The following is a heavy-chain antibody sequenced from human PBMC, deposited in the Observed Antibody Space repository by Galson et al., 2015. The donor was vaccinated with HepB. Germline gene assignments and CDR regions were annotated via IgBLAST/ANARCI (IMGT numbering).Heavy chain of an antibody. V-gene: IGHV3-74*03. D-gene: IGHD3-9*01. J-gene: IGHJ4*02. CDR3: VRSRYFTFQRDY. CDR1: GLTFSGYR. Sequence: SLRLSCAASGLTFSGYRTHWVRQAPGKGLVWVSRINSDGSDITYADSVKGRFTMSRDNAKNTLCLQMNSLRAEDTAVYYCVRSRYFTFQRDYWGQGILVTVSS. CDR2: INSDGSDI.